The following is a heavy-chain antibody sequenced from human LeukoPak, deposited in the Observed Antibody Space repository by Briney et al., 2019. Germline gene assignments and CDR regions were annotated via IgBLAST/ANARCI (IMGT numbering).Heavy chain of an antibody. D-gene: IGHD6-25*01. V-gene: IGHV3-11*04. CDR1: GFTFSDYC. Sequence: KPGGSLRLSCAASGFTFSDYCMTWIRQGPGKGLEWVSYISTSGSSTYYADSVEGRFTISRDNAKNSLYLQMNSLRPEDTALYYCARDSGGGYFDFWGQGTLVTVSS. CDR2: ISTSGSST. J-gene: IGHJ4*02. CDR3: ARDSGGGYFDF.